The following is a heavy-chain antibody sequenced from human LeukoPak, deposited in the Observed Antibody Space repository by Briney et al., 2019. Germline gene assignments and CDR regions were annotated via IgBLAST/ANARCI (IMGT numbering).Heavy chain of an antibody. V-gene: IGHV1-18*01. J-gene: IGHJ4*02. CDR1: GYIFNSYG. CDR2: INVYNGNT. D-gene: IGHD3-22*01. CDR3: ARDVGNYYDSSGYTFEH. Sequence: GASVKVSRKASGYIFNSYGIGWVRQAPGQGLEWMGWINVYNGNTNYAQKFQGRVTMTTDTSTSTAYMEMRSLRSDDTAVYYCARDVGNYYDSSGYTFEHWGQGTLVTVSS.